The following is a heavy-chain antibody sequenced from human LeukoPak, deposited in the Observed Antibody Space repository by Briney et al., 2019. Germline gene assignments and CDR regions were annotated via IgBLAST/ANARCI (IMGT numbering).Heavy chain of an antibody. D-gene: IGHD3-10*01. CDR3: ARDVAGSGSL. Sequence: GGSLRLSCAASGFTFSSYWMHWVRQVPGKGRVWVARINEHGSITDYAGSVKDRFTVSRDNAWNTLYLQMNSLRAEDTAVYYCARDVAGSGSLWGQGTLITVSS. CDR1: GFTFSSYW. J-gene: IGHJ4*02. CDR2: INEHGSIT. V-gene: IGHV3-74*01.